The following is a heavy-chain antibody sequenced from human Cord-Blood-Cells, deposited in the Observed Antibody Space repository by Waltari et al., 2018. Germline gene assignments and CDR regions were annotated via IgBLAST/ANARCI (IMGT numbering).Heavy chain of an antibody. V-gene: IGHV4-34*01. CDR2: INHSGST. CDR3: ARGGMVRGVAPYYYYGMDV. Sequence: QVQLQQWGAGLLKPSETLSLTCAVYGGSFSGYYWSWIPPPPGKGLAWIGEINHSGSTNYNPSLKSRVTISVDTSKNQFSLKLSSVTAADTAVYYCARGGMVRGVAPYYYYGMDVWGQGTTVTVSS. D-gene: IGHD3-10*01. CDR1: GGSFSGYY. J-gene: IGHJ6*02.